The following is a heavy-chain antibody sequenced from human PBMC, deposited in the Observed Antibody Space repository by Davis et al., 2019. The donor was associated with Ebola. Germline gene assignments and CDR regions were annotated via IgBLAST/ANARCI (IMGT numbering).Heavy chain of an antibody. V-gene: IGHV4-61*02. CDR2: IYTSGST. Sequence: PSETLSLTCTVSGGSISSASYYWSWIRQPAGKGLEWIGRIYTSGSTNYNPSLKSRVTMSVDTSKNQFSLKLSSVTAADTAVYYCARVNGGTYYDFWSGYPYYYMDVWGKGTTVTVSS. D-gene: IGHD3-3*01. CDR3: ARVNGGTYYDFWSGYPYYYMDV. J-gene: IGHJ6*03. CDR1: GGSISSASYY.